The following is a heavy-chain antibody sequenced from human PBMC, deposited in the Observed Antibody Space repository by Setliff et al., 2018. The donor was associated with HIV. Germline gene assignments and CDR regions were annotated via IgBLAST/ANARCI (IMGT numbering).Heavy chain of an antibody. Sequence: SETLSLTCTVSGGSISSGSYYWSWIRQPAGKGLEWIGHIYTSGSTNYNPSLKSRVTISVDTSKNQFSLKLSSVTAADTAVYYCARGIVGATSIDYWGQGTLVTSPQ. J-gene: IGHJ4*02. V-gene: IGHV4-61*09. D-gene: IGHD1-26*01. CDR1: GGSISSGSYY. CDR2: IYTSGST. CDR3: ARGIVGATSIDY.